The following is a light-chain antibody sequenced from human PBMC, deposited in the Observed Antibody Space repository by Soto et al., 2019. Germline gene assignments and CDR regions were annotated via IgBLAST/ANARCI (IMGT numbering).Light chain of an antibody. V-gene: IGLV2-14*02. J-gene: IGLJ2*01. CDR2: EVN. CDR3: SSYTSTSHVV. Sequence: QSALTQPASVSGSPGQSITISCTGTYNLVSWYQQHPGKAPKLMIFEVNKRPSGVSYRFSGSKSGNTASLTISGLQAEDEADYYCSSYTSTSHVVFGGGTKLTVL. CDR1: YNL.